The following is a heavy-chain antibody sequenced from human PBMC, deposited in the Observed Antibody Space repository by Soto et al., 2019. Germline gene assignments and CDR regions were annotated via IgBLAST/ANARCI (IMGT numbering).Heavy chain of an antibody. D-gene: IGHD5-12*01. CDR1: GYTFTGYY. V-gene: IGHV1-2*04. CDR2: INPNSGGT. CDR3: ARGYAEMATIDY. J-gene: IGHJ4*02. Sequence: ASVKVSCKASGYTFTGYYMHWVRQAPGQGLEKIGWINPNSGGTNYAQKKQGWVTMTRDTSISTAYKEMSRLRSDDTAIYYCARGYAEMATIDYWGQGTLVTVSS.